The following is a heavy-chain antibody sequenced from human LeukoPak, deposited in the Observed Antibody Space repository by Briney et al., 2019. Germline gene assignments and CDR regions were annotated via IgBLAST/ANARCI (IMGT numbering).Heavy chain of an antibody. CDR1: GFAFGAYE. D-gene: IGHD3-22*01. CDR2: FAGSDTTR. CDR3: TTLGYHLDS. V-gene: IGHV3-48*03. J-gene: IGHJ4*02. Sequence: GGSLRLSCAASGFAFGAYEMNWVRQAPGKGLEWVAYFAGSDTTRYYADSVRGRFTISRDNAKKSLYLQMNSLRAEDTALYYCTTLGYHLDSWGQGTLVTVSA.